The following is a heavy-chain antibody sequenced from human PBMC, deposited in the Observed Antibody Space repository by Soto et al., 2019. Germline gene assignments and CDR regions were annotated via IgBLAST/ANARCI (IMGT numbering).Heavy chain of an antibody. CDR1: GFTFSSYE. CDR2: ISRSGDII. V-gene: IGHV3-48*03. D-gene: IGHD1-26*01. CDR3: AGDKGVLRYYYHGMDV. Sequence: EVQLVESGGGLVQPGESLRLSCTASGFTFSSYEMYWVRQAPGKGLEWVSHISRSGDIIYYADSLKGRFTISRDNAKDSLHLQRNSRRAEDTAVYYCAGDKGVLRYYYHGMDVWGEGTTVTVSS. J-gene: IGHJ6*04.